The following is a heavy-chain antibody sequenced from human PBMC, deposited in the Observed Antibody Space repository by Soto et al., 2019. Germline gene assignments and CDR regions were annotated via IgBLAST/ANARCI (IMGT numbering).Heavy chain of an antibody. D-gene: IGHD5-18*01. Sequence: EVQLVESGGGLVQPGGSLRLSCAASGFTLSSYWMHWVRQAPGKGLVWVSRSNSDGSSTSYADSVKGRFTISRDNAKNTLYLQMNSLRAEDTAVYYCARAGYSYGYYYYGMDVWGQGTTVTVSS. CDR3: ARAGYSYGYYYYGMDV. CDR2: SNSDGSST. CDR1: GFTLSSYW. J-gene: IGHJ6*02. V-gene: IGHV3-74*01.